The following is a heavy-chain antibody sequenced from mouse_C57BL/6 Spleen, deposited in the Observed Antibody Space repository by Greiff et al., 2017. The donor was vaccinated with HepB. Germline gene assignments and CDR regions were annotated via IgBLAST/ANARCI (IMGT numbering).Heavy chain of an antibody. CDR2: INPSTGGT. CDR1: GYSFTGYY. D-gene: IGHD2-4*01. CDR3: ARWDDYGGFAY. V-gene: IGHV1-42*01. J-gene: IGHJ3*01. Sequence: VQLQQSGPELVKPGASVKISCKASGYSFTGYYMNWVKQSPEKSLEWIGEINPSTGGTTYNQKFKAKATLTVDKSSSTAYMQLKSLTSEDSAVYYCARWDDYGGFAYWGQGTLVTVSA.